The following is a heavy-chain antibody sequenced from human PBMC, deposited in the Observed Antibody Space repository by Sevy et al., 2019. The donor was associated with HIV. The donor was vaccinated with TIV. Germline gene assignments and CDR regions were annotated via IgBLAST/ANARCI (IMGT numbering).Heavy chain of an antibody. CDR2: INAGNGNT. V-gene: IGHV1-3*01. Sequence: ASVKVSCKASGYTFTSYAMHWVRQAPGQRLEWMGWINAGNGNTKYSQKFQGRVTITRDKSASTAYMELSSLRSEDTAVYYCARASSLRAVAGLVDYWGQGTLVTVSS. J-gene: IGHJ4*02. D-gene: IGHD6-19*01. CDR1: GYTFTSYA. CDR3: ARASSLRAVAGLVDY.